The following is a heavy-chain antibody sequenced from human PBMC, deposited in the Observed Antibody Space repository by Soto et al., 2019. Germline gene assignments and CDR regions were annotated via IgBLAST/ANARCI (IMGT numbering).Heavy chain of an antibody. V-gene: IGHV1-69*02. Sequence: QVQLVQSGAEVKKPGSSVKVSCKASGGTFSSYTISWVRQAPGQGLEWMGRIIPILGIANYAQKFQGRVTITADKSTSTAYMELSSLRSEDTAVYYCARANYEILTGYYSWGQGTLVTVSS. J-gene: IGHJ5*02. D-gene: IGHD3-9*01. CDR2: IIPILGIA. CDR3: ARANYEILTGYYS. CDR1: GGTFSSYT.